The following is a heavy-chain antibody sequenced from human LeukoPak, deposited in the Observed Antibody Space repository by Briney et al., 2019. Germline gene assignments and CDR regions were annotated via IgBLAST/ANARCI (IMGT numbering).Heavy chain of an antibody. J-gene: IGHJ4*02. CDR2: IIPIFGTA. D-gene: IGHD4-17*01. V-gene: IGHV1-69*13. Sequence: SVKVSCKASGGTFSSYAISWVRQAPGQGLEWMGGIIPIFGTANYAQKFQGRVTITPDESTSTVYMELSSLRSEDTAVYYCAGDYGDYVFDYWGQGTLVTVSS. CDR1: GGTFSSYA. CDR3: AGDYGDYVFDY.